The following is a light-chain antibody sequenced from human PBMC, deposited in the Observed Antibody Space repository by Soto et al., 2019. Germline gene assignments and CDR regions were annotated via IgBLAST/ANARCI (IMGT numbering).Light chain of an antibody. Sequence: EIVMTQSPATLSVSPGERATVSCRASQSVSSNLAWYQQKPGQAPRLLIYGASTRATGIPARFSGSGSGTECTLTIGSLQSEDFAVYYCQQYNNWPRTFGKGNKLEIK. J-gene: IGKJ2*01. V-gene: IGKV3-15*01. CDR1: QSVSSN. CDR2: GAS. CDR3: QQYNNWPRT.